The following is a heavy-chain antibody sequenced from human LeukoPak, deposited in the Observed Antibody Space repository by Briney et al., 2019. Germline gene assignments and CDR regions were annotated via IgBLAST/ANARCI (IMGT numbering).Heavy chain of an antibody. CDR3: ARDGADIVVVVAATRRYYYFDY. J-gene: IGHJ4*02. CDR1: GFTFSSYA. Sequence: GRSLRLSCAASGFTFSSYAMHWVRQAPGKGLEWVAVISYDGSNKYYADSVKGRFTISRDNSKNTLYLQMNSLTAEDTAVYYCARDGADIVVVVAATRRYYYFDYWGQGTLVTVSS. D-gene: IGHD2-15*01. V-gene: IGHV3-30*01. CDR2: ISYDGSNK.